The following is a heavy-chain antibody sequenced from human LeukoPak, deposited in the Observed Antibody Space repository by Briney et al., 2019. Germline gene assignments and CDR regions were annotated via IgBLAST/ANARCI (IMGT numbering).Heavy chain of an antibody. CDR3: AIMHGYYDGTGYWVQ. J-gene: IGHJ1*01. CDR2: ITTNGGRT. V-gene: IGHV3-23*01. CDR1: GFTFASYG. Sequence: GGSLRLSCAASGFTFASYGMSWVRQAPGKGLEWVSFITTNGGRTSYANSVEGRFTISRDNPRNTLYMQMNSLRDEDTAVYYCAIMHGYYDGTGYWVQWGQGTLVTVSS. D-gene: IGHD3-22*01.